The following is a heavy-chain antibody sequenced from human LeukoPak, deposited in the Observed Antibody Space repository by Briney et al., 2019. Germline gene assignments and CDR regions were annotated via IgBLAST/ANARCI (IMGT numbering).Heavy chain of an antibody. CDR2: IDSIGDSA. CDR1: GFTFNSYA. D-gene: IGHD2-2*02. CDR3: ARADCSSSSCYTVSY. Sequence: PGGSLRLSCAASGFTFNSYAMQWVRQAPGKGLEYVSGIDSIGDSAYYANSVKGRFSISRDNSKNTVYLQMDSLRAEDMAVYYCARADCSSSSCYTVSYWGQGTLVTVSS. J-gene: IGHJ4*02. V-gene: IGHV3-64*01.